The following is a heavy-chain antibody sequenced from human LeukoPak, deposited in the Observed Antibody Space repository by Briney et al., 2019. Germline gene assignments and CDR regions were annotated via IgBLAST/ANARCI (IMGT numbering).Heavy chain of an antibody. CDR1: GGSISSYY. J-gene: IGHJ4*02. CDR3: ARGGDHSDPFY. V-gene: IGHV4-59*01. Sequence: SETLSLTCTVSGGSISSYYWSWIRQPPGKGMEWIGYVYYNGSTNYNPYLTRRITISVVTSKHQFSLKLSSVTAADTAMYYCARGGDHSDPFYWGQGTLVTVSS. CDR2: VYYNGST. D-gene: IGHD1-26*01.